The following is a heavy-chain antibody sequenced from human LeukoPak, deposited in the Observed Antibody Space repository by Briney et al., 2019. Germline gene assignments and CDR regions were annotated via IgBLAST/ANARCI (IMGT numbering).Heavy chain of an antibody. CDR2: IRSETESYAT. D-gene: IGHD3-10*01. CDR1: GFTFSGSA. CDR3: AKDDGVRGVIWAFDI. J-gene: IGHJ3*02. V-gene: IGHV3-73*01. Sequence: GGSLKLSCAASGFTFSGSAIHWVRRASGKGLQWVGRIRSETESYATGYAASVNGRFTISRDDSKNTAYLQMNSLRAEDTALYYCAKDDGVRGVIWAFDIWGQGTMVIVSS.